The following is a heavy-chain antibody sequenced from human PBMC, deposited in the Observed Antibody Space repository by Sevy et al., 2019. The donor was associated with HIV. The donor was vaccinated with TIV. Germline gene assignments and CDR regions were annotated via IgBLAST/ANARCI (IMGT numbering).Heavy chain of an antibody. CDR3: ARLSVYYYDSDGYYTTGNAFDI. V-gene: IGHV3-53*01. CDR1: AFTVNSNY. J-gene: IGHJ3*02. CDR2: IYTGDNT. D-gene: IGHD3-22*01. Sequence: GGSLRLSCAATAFTVNSNYRSWVRQAPGKGLEWVSIIYTGDNTYYTDSVKGRFTISRDNSKNRLYLQMNSLRAEETAVYYCARLSVYYYDSDGYYTTGNAFDIWGQGTMVTVSS.